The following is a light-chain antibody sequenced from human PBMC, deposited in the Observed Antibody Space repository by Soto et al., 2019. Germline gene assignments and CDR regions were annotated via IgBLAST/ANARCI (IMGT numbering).Light chain of an antibody. CDR3: CSYSGSSTWV. CDR1: SSDVGSYNL. J-gene: IGLJ3*02. V-gene: IGLV2-23*01. Sequence: QSALTQPASVSGSPGQSITISCTGTSSDVGSYNLVSWYQQHPGKAPKLMIYEGSKRPSGVSNRFSGSKSGNTASLTISGLPAEDEADYYCCSYSGSSTWVFGGGTKLTVL. CDR2: EGS.